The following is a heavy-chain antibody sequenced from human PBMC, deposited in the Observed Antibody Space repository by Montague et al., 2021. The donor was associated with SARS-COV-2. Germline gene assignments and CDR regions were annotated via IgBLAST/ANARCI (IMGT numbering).Heavy chain of an antibody. CDR1: GDSVSSNITT. CDR3: ARISVGSKYYFDF. Sequence: CAISGDSVSSNITTWNWIRQSPSRGLEWLGRTYYRSKWYNDYAESVKSQITIDPDTSKHQFSLHLNSVTPEDTAVYYCARISVGSKYYFDFWGQGTLVTVSS. CDR2: TYYRSKWYN. J-gene: IGHJ4*02. D-gene: IGHD4-11*01. V-gene: IGHV6-1*01.